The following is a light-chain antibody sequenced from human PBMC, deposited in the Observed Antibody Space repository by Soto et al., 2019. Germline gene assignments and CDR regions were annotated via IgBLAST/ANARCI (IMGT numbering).Light chain of an antibody. CDR2: GNS. Sequence: QSVLTQPPSVSGAPGQRVTISCTGSSSSIGAGYDVHWYQQLPGTAPKLLIYGNSNRPSGVPDRFSGSKSGTSASLAITGLQAEDEADYYCQAYDSSLSGWVFGGGTTLTVL. CDR1: SSSIGAGYD. CDR3: QAYDSSLSGWV. J-gene: IGLJ3*02. V-gene: IGLV1-40*01.